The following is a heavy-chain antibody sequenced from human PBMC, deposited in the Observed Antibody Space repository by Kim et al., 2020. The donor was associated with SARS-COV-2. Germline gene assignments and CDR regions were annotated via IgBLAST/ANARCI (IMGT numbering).Heavy chain of an antibody. D-gene: IGHD3-10*01. Sequence: GGSLRLSCAASGFTFSSYAMHWVRQAPGKGLEWVAVISYDGSNKYYADSAKGRFTISRDNSKNTLYLQVNSLRAEDTAVYYCARGPLLWFGELIDYWGQGALRTVSS. CDR2: ISYDGSNK. CDR1: GFTFSSYA. CDR3: ARGPLLWFGELIDY. J-gene: IGHJ4*02. V-gene: IGHV3-30*04.